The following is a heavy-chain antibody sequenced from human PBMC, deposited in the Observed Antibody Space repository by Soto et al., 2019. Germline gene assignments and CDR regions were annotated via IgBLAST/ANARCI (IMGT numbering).Heavy chain of an antibody. J-gene: IGHJ6*02. CDR1: GFTFSNHW. V-gene: IGHV3-74*01. D-gene: IGHD5-18*01. CDR3: RRRIQIYYGVDV. Sequence: DVQLVESGGGLVQPGGSLRLSCAASGFTFSNHWMHWVRQVPGKELVWVSRVNFDGTTTNYADSVKGRFTVSRDKAKKAVYLQMNSLRADYTGVYYCRRRIQIYYGVDVWGQGNMVTVTS. CDR2: VNFDGTTT.